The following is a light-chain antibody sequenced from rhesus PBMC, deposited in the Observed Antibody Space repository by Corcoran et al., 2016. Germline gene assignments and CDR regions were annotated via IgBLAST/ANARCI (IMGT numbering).Light chain of an antibody. Sequence: DIQMTQSPSSLSASVGDTVTITCRASQGISSWSAWYQQKPGKALKFLIYKASSLQSGVPSRFSGIGSGTVFTLTIRRLQSEAFATYYCQRYSSRPYSFGQGTKVEIK. V-gene: IGKV1-22*01. CDR3: QRYSSRPYS. CDR1: QGISSW. J-gene: IGKJ2*01. CDR2: KAS.